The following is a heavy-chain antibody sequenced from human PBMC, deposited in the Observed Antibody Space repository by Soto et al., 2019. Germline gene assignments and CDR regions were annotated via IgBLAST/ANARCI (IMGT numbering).Heavy chain of an antibody. CDR2: INGDGSST. J-gene: IGHJ5*01. V-gene: IGHV3-74*01. Sequence: PGGSLRLSCAASGFTFSSHWMHWVRQAPGKGLVWVSRINGDGSSTSYADYVKGRFTISRDNAKNMLYLQVDSLRADDTAVYYCAGSPGLSRISGTTLGAWGQGTLVTVSS. D-gene: IGHD1-20*01. CDR3: AGSPGLSRISGTTLGA. CDR1: GFTFSSHW.